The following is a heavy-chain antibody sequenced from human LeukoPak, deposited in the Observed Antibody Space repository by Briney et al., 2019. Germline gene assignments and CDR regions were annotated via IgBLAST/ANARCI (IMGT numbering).Heavy chain of an antibody. Sequence: PSGTLSLTCAVSGGSISSSNWWSWVRQPPGKGLEWIGEIYHSGSTNYNPSLKSRVTISVDKSKNQFSLKLSSVTAADTAVYYCAKLSLGYSRSWYEIDYWGQGTLVTVSS. CDR2: IYHSGST. CDR1: GGSISSSNW. D-gene: IGHD6-13*01. J-gene: IGHJ4*02. CDR3: AKLSLGYSRSWYEIDY. V-gene: IGHV4-4*02.